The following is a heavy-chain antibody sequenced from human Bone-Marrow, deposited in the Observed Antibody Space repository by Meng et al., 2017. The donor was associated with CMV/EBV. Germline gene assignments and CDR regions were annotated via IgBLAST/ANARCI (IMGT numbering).Heavy chain of an antibody. CDR1: GFTFSSYW. J-gene: IGHJ6*02. D-gene: IGHD2-2*01. CDR2: IKQDGSEK. CDR3: ARDGGPVPAAYYYYGMDV. V-gene: IGHV3-7*01. Sequence: GGSLRLSCAASGFTFSSYWMSWVRQAPGKGLEWVANIKQDGSEKYYVDSVKGRFTISRDNAKNSLYLQMNSLRAEDTAVYYCARDGGPVPAAYYYYGMDVWGQGTTVTFSS.